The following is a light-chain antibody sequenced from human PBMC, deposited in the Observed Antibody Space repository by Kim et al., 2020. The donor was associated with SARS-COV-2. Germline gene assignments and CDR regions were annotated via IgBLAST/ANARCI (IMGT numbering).Light chain of an antibody. CDR3: QQVKTFPRT. CDR1: QDISPY. Sequence: SASVGDRVTFTSRASQDISPYVAWYQQKPGKAPKLLIYASSTLQSGVPARFSGGGSGTEFTLTISSLQPDDFATYYCQQVKTFPRTFGQGTKLEI. CDR2: ASS. V-gene: IGKV1-9*01. J-gene: IGKJ2*01.